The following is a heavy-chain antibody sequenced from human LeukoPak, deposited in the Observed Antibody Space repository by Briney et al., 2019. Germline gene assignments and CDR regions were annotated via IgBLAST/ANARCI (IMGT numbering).Heavy chain of an antibody. CDR3: ARDGVEDCSALNAFDN. V-gene: IGHV4-31*03. Sequence: SETLSLTCTVSGGSISSGGYYWIWTRQHPGKALEWIGYIYYSGSTYYNPSLKSRVTISVDTPKNQFSLKLSSVTAADTAVYYCARDGVEDCSALNAFDNWGQGTMVTVSS. J-gene: IGHJ3*02. D-gene: IGHD2-21*02. CDR1: GGSISSGGYY. CDR2: IYYSGST.